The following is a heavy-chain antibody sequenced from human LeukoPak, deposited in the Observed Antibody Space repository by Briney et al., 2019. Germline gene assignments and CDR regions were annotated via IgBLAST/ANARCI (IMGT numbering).Heavy chain of an antibody. J-gene: IGHJ4*02. CDR1: GFTFSSYA. CDR2: ISGSGGST. V-gene: IGHV3-23*01. D-gene: IGHD3-3*01. CDR3: AARGKRFLELLLYRFGY. Sequence: GGSLRLSCAASGFTFSSYAMSWVRQAPGKGLEWISAISGSGGSTYYADSVKGRFTISRDNSKYTLYLQMNSLRAEDTAVYYCAARGKRFLELLLYRFGYWGQGTLVTVAS.